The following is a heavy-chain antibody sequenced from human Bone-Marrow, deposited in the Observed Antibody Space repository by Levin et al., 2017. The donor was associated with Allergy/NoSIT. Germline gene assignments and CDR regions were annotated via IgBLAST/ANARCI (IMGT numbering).Heavy chain of an antibody. CDR2: IYPGDSDT. CDR1: GYSFTSYW. J-gene: IGHJ5*02. V-gene: IGHV5-51*01. CDR3: ARRVVAATFVDWFDP. D-gene: IGHD2-15*01. Sequence: GESLKISCKGSGYSFTSYWIGWVRQMPGKGLEWMGIIYPGDSDTRYSPSFQGQVTISADKSISTAYLQWSSLKASDTAMYYCARRVVAATFVDWFDPWGQGTLVTVSS.